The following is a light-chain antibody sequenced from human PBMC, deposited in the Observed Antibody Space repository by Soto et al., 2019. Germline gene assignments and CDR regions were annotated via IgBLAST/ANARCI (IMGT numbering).Light chain of an antibody. V-gene: IGKV1-39*01. CDR1: QYIRSY. Sequence: DIEMTQSPSSLSASVGDSVTITCRASQYIRSYLNWYQQKTGPAPKLLIYSAFSLQSGVTSRFSGSGSGTDLTLTSSILQPEDFATYYCQQSYSTPYTFGQGTNLEIK. J-gene: IGKJ2*01. CDR2: SAF. CDR3: QQSYSTPYT.